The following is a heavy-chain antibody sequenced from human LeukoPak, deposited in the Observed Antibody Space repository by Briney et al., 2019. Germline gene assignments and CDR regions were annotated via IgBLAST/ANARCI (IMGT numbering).Heavy chain of an antibody. CDR3: ARTTEGGYTYDYFYYYYMDV. Sequence: SETLSLTCAVYGGSFSDYYWTWIRQPPGKGLEWIGEIYHSGSTNYNPSLKSRVTMSVDTSKNQFSLKLNSVTAADTAVYYCARTTEGGYTYDYFYYYYMDVWGKGTTVTISS. V-gene: IGHV4-34*01. D-gene: IGHD5-18*01. J-gene: IGHJ6*03. CDR2: IYHSGST. CDR1: GGSFSDYY.